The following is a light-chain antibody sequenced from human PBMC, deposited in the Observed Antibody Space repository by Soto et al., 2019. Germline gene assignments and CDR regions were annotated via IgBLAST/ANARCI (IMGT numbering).Light chain of an antibody. CDR3: PRYASYWT. CDR1: QNIRNW. CDR2: DVS. J-gene: IGKJ1*01. V-gene: IGKV1-5*01. Sequence: DSQRTDSPCTRSASLGDRVTITCRASQNIRNWLAWYQQKPGKAPKLLIYDVSSLESGVPPRFSGSGSGTDFTLTISGLQPEDFATYARPRYASYWTLRHGTKV.